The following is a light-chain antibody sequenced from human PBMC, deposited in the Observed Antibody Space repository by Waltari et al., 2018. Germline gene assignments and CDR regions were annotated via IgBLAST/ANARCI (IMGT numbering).Light chain of an antibody. J-gene: IGLJ3*02. CDR1: SSDFDNYNL. V-gene: IGLV2-14*03. CDR2: DVS. Sequence: QSALTQPASVSGSPGQSITISCTGTSSDFDNYNLVSWYHQHPGNAPKLVIFDVSHRPSGVSNRFSGSKAGNPASRTISGLQAEDEADYYCSSYTTSTTRVFDGGTKLTVL. CDR3: SSYTTSTTRV.